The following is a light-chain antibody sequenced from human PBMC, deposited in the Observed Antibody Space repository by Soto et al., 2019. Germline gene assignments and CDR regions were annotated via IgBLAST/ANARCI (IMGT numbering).Light chain of an antibody. CDR1: QSISSW. V-gene: IGKV1-5*03. Sequence: DIQMTQSPSTLSASVGDRVTITCRASQSISSWLAWYQQKPGKAPKLLIYKASSLGSGVPSRFSGSRSGTEFTLTISSLQPDDFASYYCQHYNSYPYTLGQGTKLEIK. J-gene: IGKJ2*01. CDR2: KAS. CDR3: QHYNSYPYT.